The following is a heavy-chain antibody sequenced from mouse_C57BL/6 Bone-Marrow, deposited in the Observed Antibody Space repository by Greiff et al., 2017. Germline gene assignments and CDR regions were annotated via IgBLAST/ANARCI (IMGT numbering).Heavy chain of an antibody. J-gene: IGHJ1*03. Sequence: QFQLQPSGAELMWRGASVTLSCKASGYTFTAYEMHWVKQTPVHGLEWLGALDPATGGTAYTQKFTGTAVLTAGKSSSTAYMELRSLTSGDSAIYYSTRRKYDGSTWYFDVWGTGDAVTDSS. CDR2: LDPATGGT. D-gene: IGHD2-12*01. V-gene: IGHV1-15*01. CDR1: GYTFTAYE. CDR3: TRRKYDGSTWYFDV.